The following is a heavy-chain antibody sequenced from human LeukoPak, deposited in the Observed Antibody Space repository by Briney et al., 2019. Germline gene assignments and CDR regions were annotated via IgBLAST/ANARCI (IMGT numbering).Heavy chain of an antibody. CDR1: GGTFSSYA. CDR2: IIPILGIA. Sequence: ASVKVSCTASGGTFSSYAISWVRQAPGQGLEWMGRIIPILGIANYAQKFQGRVTITADKSTSTAYMELSSLRSEDTAVYYCARVGIAAAGTVLWFDPWGQGTLVTVSS. CDR3: ARVGIAAAGTVLWFDP. J-gene: IGHJ5*02. D-gene: IGHD6-13*01. V-gene: IGHV1-69*04.